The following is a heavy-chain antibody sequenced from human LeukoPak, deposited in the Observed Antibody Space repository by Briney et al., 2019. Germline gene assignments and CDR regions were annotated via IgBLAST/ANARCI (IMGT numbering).Heavy chain of an antibody. CDR3: ARVSGYSYGIDY. CDR2: IYSGGST. CDR1: GFTVSSNY. V-gene: IGHV3-66*01. Sequence: GALRLSCAASGFTVSSNYMSWVRQAPGKGLEWVSVIYSGGSTYYADSVKGRFTISRDNSKNTLYLQMNSLRAEDTAVYYCARVSGYSYGIDYWGQGTLVTVSS. D-gene: IGHD5-18*01. J-gene: IGHJ4*02.